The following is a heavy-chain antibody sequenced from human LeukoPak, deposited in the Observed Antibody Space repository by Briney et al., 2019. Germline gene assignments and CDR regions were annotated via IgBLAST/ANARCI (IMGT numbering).Heavy chain of an antibody. D-gene: IGHD5-12*01. V-gene: IGHV4-39*01. CDR1: GGSISSSSYY. Sequence: PSETLSLTCTVSGGSISSSSYYWGWIRQPPGKGLEWIGSIYYSGSTYYNPSLKSRVTISVDTSKNQFSLKLSSVTAADTAVYYCARGRRSENFDYWGQGTLVTVSS. J-gene: IGHJ4*02. CDR3: ARGRRSENFDY. CDR2: IYYSGST.